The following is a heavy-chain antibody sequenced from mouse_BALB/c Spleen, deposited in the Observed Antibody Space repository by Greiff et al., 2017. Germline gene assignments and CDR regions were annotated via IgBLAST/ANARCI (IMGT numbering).Heavy chain of an antibody. CDR2: IDPETGGT. Sequence: QVQLQQSGAELVRPGASVTLSCKASGYTFTDYEMHWVKQTPVHGLEWIGAIDPETGGTAYNQKFKGKATLTADKSSSTAYMELRSLTSEDSAVYYCTGGLRRFAYWGQGTLVTVSA. CDR1: GYTFTDYE. D-gene: IGHD2-4*01. J-gene: IGHJ3*01. V-gene: IGHV1-15*01. CDR3: TGGLRRFAY.